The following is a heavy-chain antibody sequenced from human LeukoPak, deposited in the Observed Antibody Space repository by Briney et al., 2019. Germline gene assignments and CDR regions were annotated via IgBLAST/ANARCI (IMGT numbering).Heavy chain of an antibody. CDR2: IKQDGSEK. Sequence: GGSLRLSCVVPGFNFHNYWMTWVRQAPGKGLEWVANIKQDGSEKYYVDSVKGRLTIFRDNVKNLLYLQMNSLRVEDTAVFYCARARIMGGSGAFDIWGQGTMVTVSS. CDR3: ARARIMGGSGAFDI. J-gene: IGHJ3*02. CDR1: GFNFHNYW. V-gene: IGHV3-7*05. D-gene: IGHD1-26*01.